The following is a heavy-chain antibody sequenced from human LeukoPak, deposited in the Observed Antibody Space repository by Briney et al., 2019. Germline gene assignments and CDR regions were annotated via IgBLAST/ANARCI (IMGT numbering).Heavy chain of an antibody. J-gene: IGHJ5*02. CDR2: IIPNFGTP. CDR3: ARVLITSANWFDP. V-gene: IGHV1-69*06. Sequence: ASVKVSCKASGGTFSSYTISWVRQAPGQGLEWMGGIIPNFGTPNYAQKFQGRVTITADKSTSTAYMELSSLRSEDTAAYYCARVLITSANWFDPWGQGTLVTVSS. CDR1: GGTFSSYT. D-gene: IGHD1-14*01.